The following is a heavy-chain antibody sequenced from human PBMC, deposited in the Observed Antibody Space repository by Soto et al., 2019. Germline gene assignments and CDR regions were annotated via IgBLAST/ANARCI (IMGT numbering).Heavy chain of an antibody. V-gene: IGHV3-23*01. Sequence: EVQLLESGGGLVQPGGSLRLSCAASEFTFSIQAMRWVRQAPGKGLEWVSAISSGGDNTFYADSVRGRFTVSRDNSKNTLYLQMNSLRAEDTATYYCARVGGTSGGKYYYIDVWGKGTTVTVSS. CDR3: ARVGGTSGGKYYYIDV. J-gene: IGHJ6*03. D-gene: IGHD3-10*01. CDR1: EFTFSIQA. CDR2: ISSGGDNT.